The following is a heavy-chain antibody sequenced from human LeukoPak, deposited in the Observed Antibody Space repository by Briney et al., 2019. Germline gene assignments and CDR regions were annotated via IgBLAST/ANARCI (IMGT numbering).Heavy chain of an antibody. J-gene: IGHJ4*02. CDR1: GFTFSSYW. CDR3: AKDARASSGTLRGFFDF. D-gene: IGHD6-13*01. CDR2: INSDGSST. V-gene: IGHV3-74*01. Sequence: GGSLRLSCAASGFTFSSYWMHWVRQAPGKGLVWVSRINSDGSSTSYADSVKGRFTISRDNSKNTLYLQMNSLRAEDTAVYYCAKDARASSGTLRGFFDFWGQGTLVTVSS.